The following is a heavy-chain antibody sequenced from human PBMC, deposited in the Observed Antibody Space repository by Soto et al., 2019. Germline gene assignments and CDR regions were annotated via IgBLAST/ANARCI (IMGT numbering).Heavy chain of an antibody. CDR3: AKGLQFGWFTLYYYYYMDV. J-gene: IGHJ6*03. Sequence: GGSLRLSCAASGFTFSSYAMSWVRQAPGKGLEWVSAISGSGGSTYYADSVKGRFTISRDNSKNTLYLQMNSLRAEDTAVYYCAKGLQFGWFTLYYYYYMDVWGKGTTVTVSS. V-gene: IGHV3-23*01. CDR1: GFTFSSYA. D-gene: IGHD3-10*01. CDR2: ISGSGGST.